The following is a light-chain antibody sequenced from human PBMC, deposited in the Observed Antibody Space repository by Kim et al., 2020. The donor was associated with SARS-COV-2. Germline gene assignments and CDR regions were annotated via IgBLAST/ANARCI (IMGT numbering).Light chain of an antibody. V-gene: IGLV3-19*01. J-gene: IGLJ3*02. CDR3: NSRDSSGNHPWV. Sequence: LGQTVRITCQGDSLRNYYASWYQQKPGQAPILVIYNRNIRPSGIPDRFSGSSSGNTASLTITGAQAEDEADYYCNSRDSSGNHPWVFGGGTKLTVL. CDR2: NRN. CDR1: SLRNYY.